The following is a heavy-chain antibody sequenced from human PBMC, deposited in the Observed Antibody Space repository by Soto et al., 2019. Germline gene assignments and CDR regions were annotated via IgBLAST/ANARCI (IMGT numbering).Heavy chain of an antibody. CDR1: GGSISSGGYY. CDR3: ARSYSYGSLDYYFDY. CDR2: IYYSGST. D-gene: IGHD5-18*01. Sequence: SETLSLTCTVSGGSISSGGYYWGWIRQHPGKGLEWIGYIYYSGSTYYNPSLKSRVTISVDTSKNQFSLKLSSVTAADTAVYYCARSYSYGSLDYYFDYWGQGTLVTVSS. J-gene: IGHJ4*02. V-gene: IGHV4-31*03.